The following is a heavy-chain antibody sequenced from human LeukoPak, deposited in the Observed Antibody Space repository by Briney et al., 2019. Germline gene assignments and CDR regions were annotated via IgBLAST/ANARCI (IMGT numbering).Heavy chain of an antibody. D-gene: IGHD3-9*01. J-gene: IGHJ4*02. CDR1: NGSTSSYY. Sequence: TSETLSLTCSVSNGSTSSYYWSWIRQPPGKGLEWIGYIYHSGTTNYSPSLKSRVTISADTSKNQFSLKLSSVTAADTAVYYCARQSVTGFYFDYWGQGALVTVSS. V-gene: IGHV4-59*08. CDR2: IYHSGTT. CDR3: ARQSVTGFYFDY.